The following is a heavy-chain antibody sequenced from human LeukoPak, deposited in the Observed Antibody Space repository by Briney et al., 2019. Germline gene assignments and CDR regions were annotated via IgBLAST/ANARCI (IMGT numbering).Heavy chain of an antibody. CDR3: ARVQLGRPWYYYYGMDV. CDR2: VNHSGST. V-gene: IGHV4-34*01. D-gene: IGHD1-1*01. CDR1: GGSFSGYY. Sequence: SETLSLTCAVYGGSFSGYYWSWIRQPPGKGLEWIGEVNHSGSTNYNPSLKSRVTISVDTSKNQFSLKLSSVTAADTAVYYCARVQLGRPWYYYYGMDVWGQGTTVTVSS. J-gene: IGHJ6*02.